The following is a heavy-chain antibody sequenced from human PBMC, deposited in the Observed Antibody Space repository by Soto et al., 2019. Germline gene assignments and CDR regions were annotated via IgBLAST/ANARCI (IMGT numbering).Heavy chain of an antibody. J-gene: IGHJ5*02. CDR2: INHSGST. CDR3: ARGERGGPTAAGIYGFVP. D-gene: IGHD6-13*01. Sequence: SETLSLTCAVYGGSFSGYYWSWIRQPPGKGLEWIGEINHSGSTNYNPSLKSRVTISVDTSKNQFSLKLSSVTAADTAVYYCARGERGGPTAAGIYGFVPWGRETLVTVS. V-gene: IGHV4-34*01. CDR1: GGSFSGYY.